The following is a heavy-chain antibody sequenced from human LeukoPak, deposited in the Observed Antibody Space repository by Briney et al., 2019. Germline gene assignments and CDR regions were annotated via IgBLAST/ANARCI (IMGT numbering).Heavy chain of an antibody. D-gene: IGHD5-18*01. J-gene: IGHJ4*02. CDR1: GVSINPYY. Sequence: SETLSLTCSVSGVSINPYYWSWIRQSVGKGLEWIGRVYASGTTNYHPSLNGRVTLSVDMSKNHFSLRLSSVTAADTAVYYCARDQGYTYGQTHYFDLWGQGILVTVSS. CDR3: ARDQGYTYGQTHYFDL. V-gene: IGHV4-4*07. CDR2: VYASGTT.